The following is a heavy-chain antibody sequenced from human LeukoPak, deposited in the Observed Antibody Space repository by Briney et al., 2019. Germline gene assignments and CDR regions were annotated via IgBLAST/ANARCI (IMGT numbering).Heavy chain of an antibody. V-gene: IGHV3-15*01. J-gene: IGHJ4*02. Sequence: PGGSLRLSCAASGFTLSKAWMNWVRQAPGKGLEWIGRIKNTADDGTTDYAAPVKGRFTISRDDSKNTLYLQMNRLKTEDTAVYFCTTDHNPTLPWPPFDYWGQGSLVTVSS. CDR3: TTDHNPTLPWPPFDY. CDR1: GFTLSKAW. CDR2: IKNTADDGTT. D-gene: IGHD1-1*01.